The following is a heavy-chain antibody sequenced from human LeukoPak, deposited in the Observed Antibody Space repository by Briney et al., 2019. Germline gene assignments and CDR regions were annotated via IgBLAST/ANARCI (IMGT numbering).Heavy chain of an antibody. CDR2: VYYSGST. CDR3: ARDGGITGDFDY. D-gene: IGHD1-20*01. CDR1: GGSVSSGSYY. V-gene: IGHV4-61*01. Sequence: SETLSLTCTVSGGSVSSGSYYWRWIRQPPGKGLEWIGYVYYSGSTNYNPSLKSRVTISIGTSKNQFSLKLSSVTAADTAVYYCARDGGITGDFDYWGQGTLVTVSS. J-gene: IGHJ4*02.